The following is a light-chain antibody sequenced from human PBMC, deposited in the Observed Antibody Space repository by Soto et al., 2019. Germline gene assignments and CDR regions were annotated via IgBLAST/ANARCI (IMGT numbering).Light chain of an antibody. Sequence: EIVMTQSPATLSVSPGERAPLSCRASQSVSSNLAWYQQKPGQAPRLLIYGASTRATGTPARFSGSGSGTEFTLTISSLQSEDFAVYYCQQYNNWPPSTFGQGTKVDIK. CDR2: GAS. J-gene: IGKJ1*01. CDR1: QSVSSN. CDR3: QQYNNWPPST. V-gene: IGKV3-15*01.